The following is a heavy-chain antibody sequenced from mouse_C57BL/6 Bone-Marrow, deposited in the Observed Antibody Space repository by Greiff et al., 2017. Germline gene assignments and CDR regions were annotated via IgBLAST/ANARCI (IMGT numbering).Heavy chain of an antibody. CDR3: ARTFYYGYDAGFAY. D-gene: IGHD2-2*01. CDR2: IYPGGGYT. J-gene: IGHJ3*01. V-gene: IGHV1-63*01. CDR1: GYTFTNYW. Sequence: QVQLQQSGAELVRPGTSVKMSCKASGYTFTNYWIGWAKQRPGHGLEWIGDIYPGGGYTNYNEKFKGQATLTADKSSSTAYMQFSSLTSEDAAIYYCARTFYYGYDAGFAYWGQGTLVTVSA.